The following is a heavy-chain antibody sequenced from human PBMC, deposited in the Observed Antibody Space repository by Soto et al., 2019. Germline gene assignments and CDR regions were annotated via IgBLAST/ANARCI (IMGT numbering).Heavy chain of an antibody. V-gene: IGHV4-31*03. D-gene: IGHD3-22*01. CDR3: ARRDRSGFSYWLDT. Sequence: LSLTCTVSGGSISDGYYWTWIRQHPGKGLEWIGSISASGSTSYNPSLKSRPTVSVDKSKNQFSLNLRSVTAADTAVYYCARRDRSGFSYWLDTWGQGTLVTVSS. J-gene: IGHJ5*02. CDR1: GGSISDGYY. CDR2: ISASGST.